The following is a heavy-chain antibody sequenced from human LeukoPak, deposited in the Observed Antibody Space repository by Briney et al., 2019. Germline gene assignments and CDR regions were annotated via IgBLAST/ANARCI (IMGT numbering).Heavy chain of an antibody. D-gene: IGHD3-16*02. Sequence: PSETLSLTCAVYGGSFSGYYWSWIRQPPGKGLEWIGEINHSGSTNYNPSLKSRVTISVDTSKNQFSLKLSSVTAADTAVYYCARGGRIYDYVWGSYRSRLDYWGQGTLVTVSS. V-gene: IGHV4-34*01. CDR1: GGSFSGYY. J-gene: IGHJ4*02. CDR2: INHSGST. CDR3: ARGGRIYDYVWGSYRSRLDY.